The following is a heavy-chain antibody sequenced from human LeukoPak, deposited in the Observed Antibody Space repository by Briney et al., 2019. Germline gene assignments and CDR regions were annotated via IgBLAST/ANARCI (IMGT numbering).Heavy chain of an antibody. J-gene: IGHJ5*02. CDR3: ARQNGHSSSWPFDP. CDR2: IHPGDSDT. V-gene: IGHV5-51*01. Sequence: GESLKISCKASGYSFTNYWIGWVRQMPGKGLEWMGIIHPGDSDTRYSPSFQGQVTISADKSISTAYLQWSSLKASDTAMYYCARQNGHSSSWPFDPWGQGTLVTVSS. CDR1: GYSFTNYW. D-gene: IGHD6-13*01.